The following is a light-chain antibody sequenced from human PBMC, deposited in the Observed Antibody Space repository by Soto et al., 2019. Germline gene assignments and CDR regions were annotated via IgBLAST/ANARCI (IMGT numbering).Light chain of an antibody. Sequence: QSALTQPPSVSGSPGQSVTISCTVTSSDVGDYEHVSWYQLAPGTAPKLLISEVINRPSGVPDRFSGSKSGNTPSLTISGLQAEDEADYYSGLITSSATWVFGGGTKLTVL. J-gene: IGLJ3*02. CDR1: SSDVGDYEH. CDR2: EVI. CDR3: GLITSSATWV. V-gene: IGLV2-18*01.